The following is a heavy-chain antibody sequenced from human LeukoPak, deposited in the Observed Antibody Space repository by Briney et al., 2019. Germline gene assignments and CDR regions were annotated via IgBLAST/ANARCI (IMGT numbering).Heavy chain of an antibody. Sequence: SETLSLTCTVSGGSISNYYWSWIRQPPGEGLEWIGYFYYTGSTKYNPSLKSRVTISVDTSKNQFSLKLSSVTAADTAVYYCARMEVSARLDPWGQGTLVTVSS. V-gene: IGHV4-59*01. J-gene: IGHJ5*02. CDR2: FYYTGST. CDR1: GGSISNYY. CDR3: ARMEVSARLDP. D-gene: IGHD5/OR15-5a*01.